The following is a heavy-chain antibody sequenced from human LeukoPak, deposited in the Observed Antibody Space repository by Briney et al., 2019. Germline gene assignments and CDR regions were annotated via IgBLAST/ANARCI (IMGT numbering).Heavy chain of an antibody. CDR1: GGSISSSSYY. J-gene: IGHJ3*02. CDR3: ARGLYDSSGYYLNDAFDI. D-gene: IGHD3-22*01. CDR2: IYYSGST. V-gene: IGHV4-39*01. Sequence: PSETLSLTCTVSGGSISSSSYYWGWIRQPPGKGLEWIGSIYYSGSTYYNPSLKSRVTISVDTSKNQFSLKLSSVTAADTAVYYCARGLYDSSGYYLNDAFDIWGQGTMVTVSS.